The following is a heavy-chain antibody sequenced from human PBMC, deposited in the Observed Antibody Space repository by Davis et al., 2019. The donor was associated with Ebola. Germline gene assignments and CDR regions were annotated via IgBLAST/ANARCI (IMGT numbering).Heavy chain of an antibody. V-gene: IGHV3-11*01. J-gene: IGHJ3*02. CDR3: ARSEDYAEFAFDI. Sequence: PGGSLRLSCAASGFTFSDYYMSWIRQAPGKGLEWVSYISSSGSTIYYADSVKGRFTISRDNAKNSLYLQMNSLRAEDTAVYYCARSEDYAEFAFDIWGQGTMVTVSS. D-gene: IGHD4-17*01. CDR1: GFTFSDYY. CDR2: ISSSGSTI.